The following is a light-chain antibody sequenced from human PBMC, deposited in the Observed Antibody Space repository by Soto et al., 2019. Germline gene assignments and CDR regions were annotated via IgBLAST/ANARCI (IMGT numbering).Light chain of an antibody. V-gene: IGKV1-9*01. J-gene: IGKJ4*01. CDR2: TAS. Sequence: IQLTQSPSSLSTSVGDSATINCPRRHVSSSYLAWYQQKPGKAPRLLIHTASTLQSGVPSRFSGSGSGTEFTLTITSLQPEDFAAYYCQQLDTSPLTFGGGTKVDIK. CDR3: QQLDTSPLT. CDR1: HVSSSY.